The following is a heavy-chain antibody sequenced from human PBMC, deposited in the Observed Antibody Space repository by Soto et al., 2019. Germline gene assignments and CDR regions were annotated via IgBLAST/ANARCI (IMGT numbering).Heavy chain of an antibody. Sequence: EVQLVESGGGVVQPGGSLRLSCAASGFTFDDYTMHWVRQAPGNGLEWVSLISWDGGSTYYEDSVKGRFTISKDDSKNYLYLQMNSLRTEDTALYSCGKDGGNSVFWYFDLWGRGPLVTVSS. CDR1: GFTFDDYT. CDR3: GKDGGNSVFWYFDL. V-gene: IGHV3-43*01. CDR2: ISWDGGST. J-gene: IGHJ2*01. D-gene: IGHD2-21*02.